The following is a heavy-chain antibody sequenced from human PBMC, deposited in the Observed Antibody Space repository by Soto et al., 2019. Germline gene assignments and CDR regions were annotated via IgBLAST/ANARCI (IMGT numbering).Heavy chain of an antibody. J-gene: IGHJ6*02. Sequence: ASVKVSCKASGYTFTSFGISWVRQAPGQGLEWMGWISAYNGNTNYAQKVQGRVTMTTDTSTSTAYMELRSLRSDDTAVYYCAREGLVLVPTTVNSDYYYYAMDVWG. V-gene: IGHV1-18*01. D-gene: IGHD4-17*01. CDR1: GYTFTSFG. CDR2: ISAYNGNT. CDR3: AREGLVLVPTTVNSDYYYYAMDV.